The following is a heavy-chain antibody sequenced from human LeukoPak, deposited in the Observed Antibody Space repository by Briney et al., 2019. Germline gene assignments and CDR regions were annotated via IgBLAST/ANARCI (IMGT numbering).Heavy chain of an antibody. Sequence: SETLSLTCAVSGYSISSGYYWGWIRQPPGKGLEWIGTIYHSGSTYYNPSLKSRVTISVDRSKNQFSLKLSSVTAADTAVYYCAGNGNSDYSPNWFDPWGQGTLVTVSS. V-gene: IGHV4-38-2*01. CDR3: AGNGNSDYSPNWFDP. CDR1: GYSISSGYY. D-gene: IGHD2/OR15-2a*01. CDR2: IYHSGST. J-gene: IGHJ5*02.